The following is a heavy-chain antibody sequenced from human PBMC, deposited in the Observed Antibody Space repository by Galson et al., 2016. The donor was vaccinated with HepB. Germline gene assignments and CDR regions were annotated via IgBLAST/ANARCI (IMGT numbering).Heavy chain of an antibody. D-gene: IGHD1-7*01. Sequence: SLRLSCAASSFTFSNYYMSWIRQAPGKGLEWVAYITGGSKTIFYADSVKGRFTISRDNAKSSLYLQMNRLRDEDTAMYYCAREDWNYSRDWGRGTLVTVSS. CDR1: SFTFSNYY. V-gene: IGHV3-11*01. CDR2: ITGGSKTI. J-gene: IGHJ4*02. CDR3: AREDWNYSRD.